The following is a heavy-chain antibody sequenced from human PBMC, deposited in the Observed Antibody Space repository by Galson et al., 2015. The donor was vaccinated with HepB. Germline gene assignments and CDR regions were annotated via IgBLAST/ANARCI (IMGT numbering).Heavy chain of an antibody. D-gene: IGHD3-10*01. CDR2: ISPGDSET. J-gene: IGHJ4*02. CDR1: GYSFTNYW. CDR3: VRQYPYRVRGGTKYSFDY. V-gene: IGHV5-51*01. Sequence: QSGAEVKKTGESLKISCKGSGYSFTNYWIGWVRQMPGKGLEWMGIISPGDSETRYSPPFQGQVTMSADKSISTASLQWSSLKASDTAIYYCVRQYPYRVRGGTKYSFDYWGQGTLVTVSS.